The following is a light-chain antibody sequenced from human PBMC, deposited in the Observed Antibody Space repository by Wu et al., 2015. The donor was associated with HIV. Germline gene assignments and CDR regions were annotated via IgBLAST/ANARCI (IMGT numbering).Light chain of an antibody. CDR3: QQYNNWPPLT. CDR1: QSVNSY. CDR2: GAS. J-gene: IGKJ4*01. Sequence: EIVMTQSPATLSVSPGERATLSCRASQSVNSYLAWYQQKPGQAPRLLIYGASTRATGISARFSGSGSGTEFTLIISSLQSEDFAVYYCQQYNNWPPLTFGGGTKVEIK. V-gene: IGKV3-15*01.